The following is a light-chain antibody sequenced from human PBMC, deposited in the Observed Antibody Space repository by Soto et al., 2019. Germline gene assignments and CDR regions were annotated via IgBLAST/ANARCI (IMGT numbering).Light chain of an antibody. CDR3: QQYGSLGT. CDR2: GTS. J-gene: IGKJ1*01. Sequence: ENVLTQSPGTLSLSPGERATLSCRASQSFSSSYLAWYQQKPGQAPRLLIYGTSTRATGVPDRFCGSGSQTDFTLTISRLEPEDFAVYYCQQYGSLGTFGQGTRVEIK. V-gene: IGKV3-20*01. CDR1: QSFSSSY.